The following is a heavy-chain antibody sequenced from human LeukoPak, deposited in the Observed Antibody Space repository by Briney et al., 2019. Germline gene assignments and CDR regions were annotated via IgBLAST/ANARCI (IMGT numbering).Heavy chain of an antibody. J-gene: IGHJ4*02. Sequence: PSETLSLTCTVSGYSISSGYYWGWIRQPPGKGLEWIGSIYHSGSTYYNPSLKSRVTISVDTSKNQFSLKLSSVTAADTAVYCCARGGPHYYDKSGPYYYFDYWGLGALVSVSS. V-gene: IGHV4-38-2*02. CDR1: GYSISSGYY. CDR3: ARGGPHYYDKSGPYYYFDY. CDR2: IYHSGST. D-gene: IGHD3-22*01.